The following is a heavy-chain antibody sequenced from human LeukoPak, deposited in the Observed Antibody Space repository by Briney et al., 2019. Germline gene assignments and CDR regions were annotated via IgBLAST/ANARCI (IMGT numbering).Heavy chain of an antibody. V-gene: IGHV4-34*01. D-gene: IGHD2-15*01. J-gene: IGHJ6*02. CDR2: INHSGST. Sequence: SETLSLTRAVYGGSFSGYYWSWIRQPPGKGLEWIGEINHSGSTNYNPSLKSRVTISVDTSKNQFSLKLSSVTAADTAVYYCARPRGYCSGGSCSRGRDYYYGMDVWGQGTTVTVSS. CDR1: GGSFSGYY. CDR3: ARPRGYCSGGSCSRGRDYYYGMDV.